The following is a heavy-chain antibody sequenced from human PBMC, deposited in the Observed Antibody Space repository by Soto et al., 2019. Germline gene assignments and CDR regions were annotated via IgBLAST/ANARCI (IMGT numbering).Heavy chain of an antibody. Sequence: EVQLVESGGGLVRPGESLRLSCAASGFTFTSAWINWVRQAPGKGLEWAGRIKSKTDGGTVDYGAAVKGRFTISRDDSKNTAYLQMNSLRNADTAVYYCTTAERGGSYYSDYWGQGTLVTVSS. CDR3: TTAERGGSYYSDY. V-gene: IGHV3-15*07. CDR1: GFTFTSAW. D-gene: IGHD1-26*01. J-gene: IGHJ4*02. CDR2: IKSKTDGGTV.